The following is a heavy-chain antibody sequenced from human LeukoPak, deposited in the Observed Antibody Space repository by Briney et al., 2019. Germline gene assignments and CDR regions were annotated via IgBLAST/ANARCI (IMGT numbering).Heavy chain of an antibody. Sequence: GGSLRLSCAASGFTFSSYGMHWARQAPGKGLEWVAFIRYDGSKKYYVDSVKGRFTISRDNSKNTLYLQMNSLRAEDTAVYYCAKDGVPSRWFGRNYFDYWGQGTLVTVSS. V-gene: IGHV3-30*02. CDR2: IRYDGSKK. D-gene: IGHD3-10*01. CDR3: AKDGVPSRWFGRNYFDY. J-gene: IGHJ4*02. CDR1: GFTFSSYG.